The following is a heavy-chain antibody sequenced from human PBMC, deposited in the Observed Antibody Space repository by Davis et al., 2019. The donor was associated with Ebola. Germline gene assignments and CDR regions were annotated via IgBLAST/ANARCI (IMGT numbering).Heavy chain of an antibody. J-gene: IGHJ4*02. Sequence: GESLKISCAASGFTFSGSTMHWVRQASGKGLEWVGRIRSKANSYATAYAASVKGRFTISRDDSKNTAYLQMNSLKTEDTAVYYCTLTAAGTRDYWGQGTLVTVSS. CDR3: TLTAAGTRDY. CDR1: GFTFSGST. CDR2: IRSKANSYAT. V-gene: IGHV3-73*01. D-gene: IGHD6-13*01.